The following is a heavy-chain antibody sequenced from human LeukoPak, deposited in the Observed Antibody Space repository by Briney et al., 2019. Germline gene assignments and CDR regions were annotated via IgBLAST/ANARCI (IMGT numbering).Heavy chain of an antibody. CDR2: IYYSGST. D-gene: IGHD4-11*01. CDR3: ARQRGPVTYFDY. Sequence: PSETLSLTCTVSGGSISSYHWSWIRQPPGKGLEWIGYIYYSGSTNYNPSLKSRVTISVDTSKNQFSLKLSSVTAADTAVYYCARQRGPVTYFDYWGQGTLVTVSS. J-gene: IGHJ4*02. V-gene: IGHV4-59*08. CDR1: GGSISSYH.